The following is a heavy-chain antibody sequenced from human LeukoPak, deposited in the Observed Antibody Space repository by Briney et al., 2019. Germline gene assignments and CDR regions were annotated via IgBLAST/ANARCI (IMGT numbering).Heavy chain of an antibody. J-gene: IGHJ5*02. CDR1: GFTFSSYG. CDR2: IWYDGSNK. Sequence: PGGSLRLSCAASGFTFSSYGMHWVRQAPGKGLEWVAVIWYDGSNKYYADSVKGRFTISRDNSKNTLYLQMNSLRAEDTAVYYFAKWEFRYSGSYHWGQGTLVTVSS. CDR3: AKWEFRYSGSYH. V-gene: IGHV3-33*06. D-gene: IGHD1-26*01.